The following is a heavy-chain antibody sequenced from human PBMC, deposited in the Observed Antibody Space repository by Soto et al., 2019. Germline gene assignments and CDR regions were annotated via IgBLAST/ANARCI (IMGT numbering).Heavy chain of an antibody. J-gene: IGHJ4*02. V-gene: IGHV3-48*01. D-gene: IGHD3-22*01. CDR2: ISPSSSSL. CDR3: ARVAYYYDSSGYFY. Sequence: PGGSLSLSCAASGFTFSSYSMHWVRQAPGKGLEWVSYISPSSSSLYYADSLKGRFTISRDNAKNSLYLQMNSLRAEDTAVYYCARVAYYYDSSGYFYWGQGTLVTVSS. CDR1: GFTFSSYS.